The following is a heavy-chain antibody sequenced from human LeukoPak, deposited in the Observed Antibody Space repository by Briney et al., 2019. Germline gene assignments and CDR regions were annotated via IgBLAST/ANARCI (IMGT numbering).Heavy chain of an antibody. CDR1: GFTFGSYW. D-gene: IGHD6-13*01. J-gene: IGHJ4*02. V-gene: IGHV3-74*01. CDR2: INSDGSST. Sequence: GGSLRLSCAASGFTFGSYWMYWVRQAPGKGLVWVSHINSDGSSTSYADSVKGRFTISRDDAKNTLYLQMNSLRAEDTAAYYCARQAAAGPVDYWGQGTLVTVSS. CDR3: ARQAAAGPVDY.